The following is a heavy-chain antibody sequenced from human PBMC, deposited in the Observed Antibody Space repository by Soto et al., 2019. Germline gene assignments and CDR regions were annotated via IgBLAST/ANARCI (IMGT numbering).Heavy chain of an antibody. CDR2: IYYSGST. Sequence: SETLSLTCTVSGGSISSNYWSWIRQPPGKGLEWIGYIYYSGSTKYNPSLKSRVTISVDTSKNQFSLKLSSVTAADTAVYYCAREGGGSYGAFDIWGQGTMVTVSS. CDR1: GGSISSNY. CDR3: AREGGGSYGAFDI. V-gene: IGHV4-59*12. D-gene: IGHD1-26*01. J-gene: IGHJ3*02.